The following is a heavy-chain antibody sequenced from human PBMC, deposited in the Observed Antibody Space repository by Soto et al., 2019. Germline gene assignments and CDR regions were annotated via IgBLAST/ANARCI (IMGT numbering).Heavy chain of an antibody. CDR1: GLTFNRYW. Sequence: GGSLRLSCAASGLTFNRYWMHWVRHAPGKGLGWVSHINTDGTNSNYADSVKGRFTISRDNAKSTLFLQMNSLRDEDTAVYYCAREFCSGGNCYTYYFDPWGQGIPVTV. CDR2: INTDGTNS. CDR3: AREFCSGGNCYTYYFDP. J-gene: IGHJ5*02. D-gene: IGHD2-15*01. V-gene: IGHV3-74*01.